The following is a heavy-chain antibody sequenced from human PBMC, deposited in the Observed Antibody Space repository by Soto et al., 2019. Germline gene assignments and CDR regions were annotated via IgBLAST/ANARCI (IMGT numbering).Heavy chain of an antibody. V-gene: IGHV3-30*18. CDR2: ISYDGSNK. CDR1: GFTFSSYG. D-gene: IGHD4-17*01. CDR3: AKDSTTVTTAYYYYYGMDV. J-gene: IGHJ6*02. Sequence: GESLKISCAASGFTFSSYGMHWVRQAPGKGLEWVAVISYDGSNKYYADSVKGRFTISRDNSKNTLYLQMNSLRAEDTAVYYCAKDSTTVTTAYYYYYGMDVWGQGTTVTVSS.